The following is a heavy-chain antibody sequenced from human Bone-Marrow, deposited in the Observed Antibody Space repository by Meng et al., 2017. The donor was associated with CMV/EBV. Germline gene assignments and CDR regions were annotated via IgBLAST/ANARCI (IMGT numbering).Heavy chain of an antibody. D-gene: IGHD3/OR15-3a*01. CDR2: INHTGNT. CDR3: ATVGLGMNWFDP. J-gene: IGHJ5*02. V-gene: IGHV4-34*01. Sequence: QGQVQPWRAGLLKPSETLSPTCAVYGGSFSGYYWSWIRQPPGKGLEWIAEINHTGNTNYNPSLKSRVTISVDTSKNQFSLKLSSVTAADTAVYDCATVGLGMNWFDPWGQGTLVTVSS. CDR1: GGSFSGYY.